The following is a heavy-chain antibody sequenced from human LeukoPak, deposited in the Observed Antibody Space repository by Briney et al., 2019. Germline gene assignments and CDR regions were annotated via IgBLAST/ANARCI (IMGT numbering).Heavy chain of an antibody. CDR1: GGSISNYY. Sequence: SETLSLTCTLSGGSISNYYWSWIRQPPGKGLEWIGSIYYSGNTYYNPSLKSRITISVDTSKNQFSLKLNSVAAADTAVYYCARQQPEVDYWGQGTLVTVSS. D-gene: IGHD6-13*01. J-gene: IGHJ4*02. CDR3: ARQQPEVDY. V-gene: IGHV4-59*05. CDR2: IYYSGNT.